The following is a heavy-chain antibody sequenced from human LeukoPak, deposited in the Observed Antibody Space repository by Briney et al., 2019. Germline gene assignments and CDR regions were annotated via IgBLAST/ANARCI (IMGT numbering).Heavy chain of an antibody. CDR3: ARDSGIVATTRGDFDY. Sequence: GASVNVSCKASGYTFTSYGISWVRQAPGQGLEWMGWISAYNGNTNYAQKLQGRVTMTTDTSTSTAYMELRSLRSDDTAVYYCARDSGIVATTRGDFDYWGQGTLVTVSS. D-gene: IGHD5-12*01. CDR1: GYTFTSYG. CDR2: ISAYNGNT. V-gene: IGHV1-18*01. J-gene: IGHJ4*02.